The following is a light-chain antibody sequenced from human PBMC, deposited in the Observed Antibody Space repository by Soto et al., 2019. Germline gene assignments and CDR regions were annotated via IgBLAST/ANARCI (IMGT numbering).Light chain of an antibody. V-gene: IGLV2-14*01. CDR3: SSFSSSSTLRV. Sequence: QSVLTQPASVSGSPGQSITISCTGTSSDVGGYNYVSWYQQRPGQAPKLMIYDVSNRPSGVSNRFSGSKSGNTASLTISGLQAEDEADYYCSSFSSSSTLRVFGGGTKLTLL. J-gene: IGLJ2*01. CDR2: DVS. CDR1: SSDVGGYNY.